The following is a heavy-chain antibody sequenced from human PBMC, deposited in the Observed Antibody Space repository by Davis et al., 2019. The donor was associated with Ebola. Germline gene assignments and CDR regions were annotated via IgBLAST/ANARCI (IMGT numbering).Heavy chain of an antibody. V-gene: IGHV3-21*04. J-gene: IGHJ4*02. Sequence: PGGSLRLSCAASGFTFSSYSMNWVRQAPGKGLEWVSSISSSSSYIFYADSVKGRFTISRDNAKNSLYLQMNSLRAEDTAVYYCARVPPGRLSFDYWGQGTLVTVSS. CDR1: GFTFSSYS. CDR3: ARVPPGRLSFDY. CDR2: ISSSSSYI. D-gene: IGHD4/OR15-4a*01.